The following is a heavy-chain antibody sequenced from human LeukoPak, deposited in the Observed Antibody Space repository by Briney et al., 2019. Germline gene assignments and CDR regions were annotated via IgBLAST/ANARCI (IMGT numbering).Heavy chain of an antibody. D-gene: IGHD1-26*01. Sequence: GGSLRLSCSASGFTFSRYAVHWVRQAPGKGLEYVSGINDNGGRTHYGDSVKGRFSISRDNSKNTLHLQMSTLRAEDTALYYCAKDVGGSYAFDYWGQGILVTVAS. V-gene: IGHV3-64D*09. CDR1: GFTFSRYA. CDR3: AKDVGGSYAFDY. J-gene: IGHJ4*02. CDR2: INDNGGRT.